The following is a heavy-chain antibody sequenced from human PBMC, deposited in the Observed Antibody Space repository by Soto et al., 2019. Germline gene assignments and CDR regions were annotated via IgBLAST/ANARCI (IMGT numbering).Heavy chain of an antibody. CDR1: GGTFSSYT. D-gene: IGHD6-19*01. CDR2: IIPILGIA. J-gene: IGHJ4*02. CDR3: ARKPRYSSGGYYFDY. V-gene: IGHV1-69*02. Sequence: SVKVCCKASGGTFSSYTISWVRQAPGQGLEWMGRIIPILGIANYAQKFQGQVTISADKSISTAYLQWSSLKASDTAMYYCARKPRYSSGGYYFDYRGQGTLVTVSS.